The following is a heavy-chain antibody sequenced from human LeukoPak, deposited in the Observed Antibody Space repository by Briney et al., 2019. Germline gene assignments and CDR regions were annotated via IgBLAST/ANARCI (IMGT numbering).Heavy chain of an antibody. J-gene: IGHJ4*02. CDR1: GFTVSSNY. V-gene: IGHV3-66*02. CDR3: ASRRYYDFWSGYFDC. D-gene: IGHD3-3*01. CDR2: IYSGGST. Sequence: GGSLRLSCAASGFTVSSNYMSWVRQAPGKGLEWVSVIYSGGSTYYADSVKGRFTISRDNSKNTLYLQMNSLRAEDTAVYYCASRRYYDFWSGYFDCWDQGTLVTVSS.